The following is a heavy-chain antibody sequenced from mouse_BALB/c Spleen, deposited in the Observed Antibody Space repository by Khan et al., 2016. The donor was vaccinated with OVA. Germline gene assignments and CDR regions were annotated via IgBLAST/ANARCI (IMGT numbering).Heavy chain of an antibody. CDR1: GYSITSDYA. D-gene: IGHD1-1*01. CDR3: ARSVTITTVVATDFDY. Sequence: EVQLQESGPGLVKPSQSLSLTCTVTGYSITSDYAWNWIRQFPGNKLEWMGYISYSGRTSYNPSLNSRISIPRDPSKTQFFLLLNSVHTEDTATYYCARSVTITTVVATDFDYWGQGTTLTVAS. J-gene: IGHJ2*01. CDR2: ISYSGRT. V-gene: IGHV3-2*02.